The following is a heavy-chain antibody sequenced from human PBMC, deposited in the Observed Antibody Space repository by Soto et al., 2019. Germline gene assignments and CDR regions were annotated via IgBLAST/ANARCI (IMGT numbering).Heavy chain of an antibody. CDR1: GYTFTSYY. D-gene: IGHD2-2*01. Sequence: ASVKVSCKASGYTFTSYYMHWVRQATGQGLEWMGIINPSGGSTSYAQKFQGRVTMTRDTSTSTVYMELSSLRSEDTAVYYCAIRYCSSTSCSWGSMDVWGKGTTVTVSS. J-gene: IGHJ6*03. V-gene: IGHV1-46*03. CDR3: AIRYCSSTSCSWGSMDV. CDR2: INPSGGST.